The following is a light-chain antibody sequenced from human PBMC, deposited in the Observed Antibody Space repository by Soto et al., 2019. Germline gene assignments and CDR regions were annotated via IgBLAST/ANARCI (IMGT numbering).Light chain of an antibody. V-gene: IGKV1-27*01. CDR2: GAS. CDR3: QKYNSAPLT. CDR1: QGISNY. J-gene: IGKJ4*01. Sequence: DIQMTQSTSSLSASVGDRVTITCRASQGISNYLAWYQQKPGKVPKLLIYGASTLQSEVLSRFSGSGSGTDFTITISSLQPEDVATYYCQKYNSAPLTFVGGNKMEIK.